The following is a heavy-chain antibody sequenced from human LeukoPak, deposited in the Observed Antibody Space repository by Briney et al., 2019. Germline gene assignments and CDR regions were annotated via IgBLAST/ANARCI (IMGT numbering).Heavy chain of an antibody. J-gene: IGHJ4*02. CDR3: ARNYCSSTSCYTYN. CDR1: GGSISSGSYY. CDR2: IYTSGST. D-gene: IGHD2-2*02. Sequence: SETLSLTCTVSGGSISSGSYYWSWIRQPAGKGLEWIGRIYTSGSTNYNPSLKSRVTISVDTSKNQFSLKLSSVTAADTAVYYCARNYCSSTSCYTYNWGQGTLVTVSS. V-gene: IGHV4-61*02.